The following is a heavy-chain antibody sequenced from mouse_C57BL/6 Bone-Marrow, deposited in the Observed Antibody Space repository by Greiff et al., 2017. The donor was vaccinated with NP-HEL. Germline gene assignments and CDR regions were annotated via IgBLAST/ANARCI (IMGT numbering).Heavy chain of an antibody. V-gene: IGHV1-64*01. CDR1: GYTFTSYW. Sequence: VQLQQPGAELVRPGSSVKLSCKASGYTFTSYWMHWVKQRPGQGLEWIGMIHPNSGSTNYNEKFKSKATLTVDKSSSTAYMQLSSLTSEDSAVYYCARGPVVANWYFDVWGTGTTVTVSS. CDR3: ARGPVVANWYFDV. CDR2: IHPNSGST. J-gene: IGHJ1*03. D-gene: IGHD1-1*01.